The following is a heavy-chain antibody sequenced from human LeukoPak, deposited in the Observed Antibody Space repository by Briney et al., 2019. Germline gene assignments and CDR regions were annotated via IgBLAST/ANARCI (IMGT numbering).Heavy chain of an antibody. J-gene: IGHJ3*02. CDR2: VYGGGNT. V-gene: IGHV3-53*01. D-gene: IGHD6-13*01. CDR1: GFTVANDR. Sequence: GGSLRLSCAASGFTVANDRMSWVRQPPGKGLEWVSTVYGGGNTAYTDSVKGRFTISRDTSKNTLLLQMNSLRAEDTAVYYCAKDRVASTWPKDAFDIWGQGTMVTVSS. CDR3: AKDRVASTWPKDAFDI.